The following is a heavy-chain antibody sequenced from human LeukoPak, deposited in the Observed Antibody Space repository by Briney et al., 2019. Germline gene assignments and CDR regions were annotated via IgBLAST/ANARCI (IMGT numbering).Heavy chain of an antibody. V-gene: IGHV3-21*01. J-gene: IGHJ4*02. CDR1: GFTFSSYS. CDR2: ISSSSSYI. D-gene: IGHD2-2*01. Sequence: GGSLRLSCAASGFTFSSYSMNWVRQAPGKGLEWVSSISSSSSYIYYADSVKGRFTISRDNAKNSLYLQMNSLRAEDTAVYYCARDSCIVVVPAVFDYWGQGTLVTVSS. CDR3: ARDSCIVVVPAVFDY.